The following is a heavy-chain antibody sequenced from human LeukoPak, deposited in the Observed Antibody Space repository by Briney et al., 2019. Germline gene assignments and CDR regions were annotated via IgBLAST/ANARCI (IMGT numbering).Heavy chain of an antibody. CDR2: TYYRSKWYN. V-gene: IGHV6-1*01. Sequence: SQTLSLTCAISGDSVSSNSAAWNWIRQSPSRGLEWLGRTYYRSKWYNDYAVSVKSRITVNPDTSKNQFSLQLNSVTPEDTAVYYCAREDSGSGSYNGWFDPWGQGTLVTVSS. CDR1: GDSVSSNSAA. J-gene: IGHJ5*02. D-gene: IGHD1-26*01. CDR3: AREDSGSGSYNGWFDP.